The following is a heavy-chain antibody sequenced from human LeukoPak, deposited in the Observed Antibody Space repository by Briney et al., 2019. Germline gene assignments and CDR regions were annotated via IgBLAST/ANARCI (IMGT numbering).Heavy chain of an antibody. CDR2: IKQDGSEK. J-gene: IGHJ4*02. D-gene: IGHD2-8*01. V-gene: IGHV3-7*01. CDR1: GFTFSSYW. Sequence: PGGSLRLSCAASGFTFSSYWMTWVRQAPEKGLEWVANIKQDGSEKYYVDSVKGRFTISRDNAKISLFLQMNNLRAEDTAAYYCAAHVNDAGDFGYWGQGTLVAVSS. CDR3: AAHVNDAGDFGY.